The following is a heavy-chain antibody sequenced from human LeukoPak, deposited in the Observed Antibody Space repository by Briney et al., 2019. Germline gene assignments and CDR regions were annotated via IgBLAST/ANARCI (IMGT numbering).Heavy chain of an antibody. CDR1: GGSISSYY. CDR3: ARVYGDYWVGAFDI. J-gene: IGHJ3*02. CDR2: IYYSGST. V-gene: IGHV4-59*01. Sequence: SETLSLTCTVSGGSISSYYWSWIRQPPGKGLEWIGYIYYSGSTNYNPSLKSRVTISVDTSKNQFSLKLSSVTAADTAVYYCARVYGDYWVGAFDIWGQGTMVTVSS. D-gene: IGHD4-17*01.